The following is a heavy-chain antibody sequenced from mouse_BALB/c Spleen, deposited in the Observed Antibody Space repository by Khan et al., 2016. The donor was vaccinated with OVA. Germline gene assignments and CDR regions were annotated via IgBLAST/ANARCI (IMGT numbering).Heavy chain of an antibody. D-gene: IGHD1-1*01. Sequence: QVRLQQSGAELAKPGASVKMSCRASGYTFTTYWMHWVKQRPGQGLEWIGYINPRTGYSEYSQKFKDKATLTADKSSSTAYMQLSSLTSEDSAVYYCATSGHYGSSYYYAMDYWGQGTSVTVSS. J-gene: IGHJ4*01. CDR3: ATSGHYGSSYYYAMDY. CDR1: GYTFTTYW. CDR2: INPRTGYS. V-gene: IGHV1-7*01.